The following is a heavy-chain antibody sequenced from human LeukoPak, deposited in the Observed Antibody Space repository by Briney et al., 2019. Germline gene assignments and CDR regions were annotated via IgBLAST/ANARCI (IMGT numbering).Heavy chain of an antibody. CDR1: GFTFSNYW. V-gene: IGHV3-7*03. CDR3: ARLEYGG. D-gene: IGHD4-23*01. CDR2: IDEDGSER. Sequence: GESLRLSCAASGFTFSNYWMTWVRQAPGKGLEWVANIDEDGSERYFVDSVKGRFTISRDNAKNSLYLQMNSLTVEDAAVYYCARLEYGGWGQGTLVTVSS. J-gene: IGHJ4*02.